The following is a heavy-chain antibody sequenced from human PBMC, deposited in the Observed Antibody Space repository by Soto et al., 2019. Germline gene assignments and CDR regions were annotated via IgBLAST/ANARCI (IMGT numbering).Heavy chain of an antibody. CDR1: GGSISSYY. J-gene: IGHJ6*02. CDR2: IYYSGST. D-gene: IGHD6-6*01. CDR3: AREGSRSSRYYYYGMDV. V-gene: IGHV4-59*01. Sequence: SETLSLTCTVSGGSISSYYWSWIRQPPGKGLEWIGYIYYSGSTNYNPSLKSRVTISVDTSKNQFSLKLSSVTAADTAVYYCAREGSRSSRYYYYGMDVWGQGTTVTVSS.